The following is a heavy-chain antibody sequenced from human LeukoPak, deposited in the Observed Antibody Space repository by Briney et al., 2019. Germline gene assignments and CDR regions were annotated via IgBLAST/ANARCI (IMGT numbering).Heavy chain of an antibody. D-gene: IGHD3-3*01. CDR3: ARHFSHDFWCGYPLYYFDY. CDR1: GGSISNYY. Sequence: SETLSLTCTVSGGSISNYYWSWIRQPPGKGLEWIGYIYYSGSTNYNPSLKSRVTISVDTSKNQFSLKLNSVTAADTAVYYCARHFSHDFWCGYPLYYFDYWGQGTLVTVSS. V-gene: IGHV4-59*08. J-gene: IGHJ4*02. CDR2: IYYSGST.